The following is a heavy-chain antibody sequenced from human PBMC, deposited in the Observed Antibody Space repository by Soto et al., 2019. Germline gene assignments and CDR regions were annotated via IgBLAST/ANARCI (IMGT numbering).Heavy chain of an antibody. CDR3: ARARYDSAGSSLGRRLDV. J-gene: IGHJ6*02. CDR2: IFFTGAT. D-gene: IGHD3-10*01. Sequence: QVQLQESGPGLVKPSETLSLICIVSGDSVTFGHYYWSWIRQPPGQGLEWIGHIFFTGATNYIPSLKSRVTMSVDSSKSQFSLNLTSVTAADSAIYFCARARYDSAGSSLGRRLDVWGHGTTVTVSS. CDR1: GDSVTFGHYY. V-gene: IGHV4-61*01.